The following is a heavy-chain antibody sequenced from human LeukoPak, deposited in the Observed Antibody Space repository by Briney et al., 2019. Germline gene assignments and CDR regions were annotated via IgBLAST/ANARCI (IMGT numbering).Heavy chain of an antibody. V-gene: IGHV3-30-3*01. D-gene: IGHD1-1*01. J-gene: IGHJ4*02. CDR3: ARTGTTSTFDY. CDR1: GFTFSDYY. Sequence: GGSLRLSCAASGFTFSDYYMSWIRQAPGKGLEWVAVIPYDGSNKYYADSVKGRFTISRDNSKNTLYLQMNSLRAEDTAVYYCARTGTTSTFDYWGQGTLVTVSS. CDR2: IPYDGSNK.